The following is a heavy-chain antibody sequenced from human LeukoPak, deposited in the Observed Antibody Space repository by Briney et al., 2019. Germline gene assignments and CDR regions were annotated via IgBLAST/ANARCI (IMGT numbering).Heavy chain of an antibody. D-gene: IGHD6-19*01. CDR2: ISAYNGNT. J-gene: IGHJ4*02. V-gene: IGHV1-18*01. CDR1: GYTFNSYG. CDR3: ARADIRAIASSGWYGFDY. Sequence: ASVKVSCKAPGYTFNSYGISWVRQAPGQGLEWMGWISAYNGNTNYAQKVQGRVTMTTDTSTSTAYMELRSLRSDDTAVYYCARADIRAIASSGWYGFDYWGQGTLVTVSS.